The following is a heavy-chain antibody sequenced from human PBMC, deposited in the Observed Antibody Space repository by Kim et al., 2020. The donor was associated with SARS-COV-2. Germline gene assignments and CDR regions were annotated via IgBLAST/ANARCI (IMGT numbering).Heavy chain of an antibody. J-gene: IGHJ5*02. Sequence: SETLSLTCAVYGGTFSGYYWRWIRQPPGKGLEWIGEINHSGSTNYNPSLKSRGTISVDTSKNQFSLKLSSVTAADTAVYYFARDNGVGVGKNLNWFDPWGQGTLVTVSS. CDR1: GGTFSGYY. V-gene: IGHV4-34*01. CDR2: INHSGST. CDR3: ARDNGVGVGKNLNWFDP. D-gene: IGHD3-3*01.